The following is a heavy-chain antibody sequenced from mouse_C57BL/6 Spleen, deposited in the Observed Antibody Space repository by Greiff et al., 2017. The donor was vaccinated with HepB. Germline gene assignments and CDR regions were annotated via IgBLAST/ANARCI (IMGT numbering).Heavy chain of an antibody. CDR2: INPSNGGT. V-gene: IGHV1-53*01. J-gene: IGHJ4*01. D-gene: IGHD1-1*01. Sequence: QVQLQQPGTELVKPGASVKLSCKASGYTFTSYWMHWVKQRPGQGLEWIGNINPSNGGTNYNEKFKSKATLTVDKSSSTAYMQLSSLTSEDSAVYYCARRGPLTTVVEDYAMDYWGQGTSVTVSS. CDR1: GYTFTSYW. CDR3: ARRGPLTTVVEDYAMDY.